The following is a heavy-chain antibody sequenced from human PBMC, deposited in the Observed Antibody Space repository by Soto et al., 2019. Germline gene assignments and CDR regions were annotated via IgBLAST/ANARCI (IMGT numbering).Heavy chain of an antibody. CDR3: ARGKSPYSSGWYSDWFDP. J-gene: IGHJ5*02. V-gene: IGHV3-48*01. Sequence: GGSLRLSCAASGFTFSSYSMNWVRQAPGKGLEWVSYISSSSSTIYYADSVKGRFTISRDNAKNSLYLQMNSLRAEDTAVYYCARGKSPYSSGWYSDWFDPWGQGTLVTVSS. CDR1: GFTFSSYS. D-gene: IGHD6-19*01. CDR2: ISSSSSTI.